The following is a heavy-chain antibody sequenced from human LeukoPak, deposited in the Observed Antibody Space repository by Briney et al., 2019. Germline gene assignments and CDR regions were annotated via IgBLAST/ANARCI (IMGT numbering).Heavy chain of an antibody. D-gene: IGHD3-22*01. Sequence: SVKVSCKASGGTFSSYAISWVRQAPGQGLEWMGGIIPIFGTANYVQKFQGRVTITTDGSTSTAYMELSSLRSEDTAVYYCARDSYYDSSGASWFDPWGQGTLVTVSS. V-gene: IGHV1-69*05. CDR2: IIPIFGTA. CDR3: ARDSYYDSSGASWFDP. CDR1: GGTFSSYA. J-gene: IGHJ5*02.